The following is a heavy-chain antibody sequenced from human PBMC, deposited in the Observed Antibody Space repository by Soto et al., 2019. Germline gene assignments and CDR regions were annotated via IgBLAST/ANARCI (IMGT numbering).Heavy chain of an antibody. J-gene: IGHJ4*02. D-gene: IGHD6-6*01. Sequence: QVQLVESGGGVVQPGRSLRLSCAASGFTFSSYAMHWVRQAPGKGLEWVAVISYDGSNKYYADSVKGRFTISRDNSKNTLYLQMTSLRVEDTAVYYCARHSSSSWGLDYWGQGTLVTVSS. V-gene: IGHV3-30-3*01. CDR3: ARHSSSSWGLDY. CDR2: ISYDGSNK. CDR1: GFTFSSYA.